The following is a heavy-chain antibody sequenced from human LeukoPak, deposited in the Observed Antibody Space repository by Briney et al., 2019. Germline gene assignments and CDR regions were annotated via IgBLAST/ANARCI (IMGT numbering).Heavy chain of an antibody. CDR2: ISASGGST. V-gene: IGHV3-23*01. J-gene: IGHJ4*02. Sequence: GGSLHPSCAASGFTFSSYVMRWVRQAPGKGLEWVSAISASGGSTFYADSVKGRFTISRDNSKNTLYLQMNSLRAEDTAVYYCASSSSGSYKFGYWGPGALVTFSS. D-gene: IGHD6-19*01. CDR1: GFTFSSYV. CDR3: ASSSSGSYKFGY.